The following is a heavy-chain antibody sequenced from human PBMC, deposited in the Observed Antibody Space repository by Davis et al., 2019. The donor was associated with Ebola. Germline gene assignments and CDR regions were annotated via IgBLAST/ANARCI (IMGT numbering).Heavy chain of an antibody. Sequence: PGGSLRLSCKGSGYSFTSYWISWVRQMPGKGLEWMGRIDPSDSYTNYSPSFQGHVTISADKSISTAYLQWSSLKASDTAMYYCARLWMGYCSSTSCSDYWGQGTLVTVSS. CDR2: IDPSDSYT. CDR1: GYSFTSYW. J-gene: IGHJ4*02. V-gene: IGHV5-10-1*01. D-gene: IGHD2-2*01. CDR3: ARLWMGYCSSTSCSDY.